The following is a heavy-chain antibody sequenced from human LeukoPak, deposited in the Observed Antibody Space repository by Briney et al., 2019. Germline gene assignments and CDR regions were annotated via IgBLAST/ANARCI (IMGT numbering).Heavy chain of an antibody. CDR1: GESFSDFY. D-gene: IGHD3-3*01. CDR3: ARAKKYDSRSGPIDL. CDR2: IKHSGRA. J-gene: IGHJ4*02. V-gene: IGHV4-34*01. Sequence: SDTLSLTCAVYGESFSDFYLRWIRHPPGKGLEWMGEIKHSGRANYNPSLKSRVSMSVQKATYNFSLRLNSGTATATAVDLCARAKKYDSRSGPIDLWGQGTKVTVSS.